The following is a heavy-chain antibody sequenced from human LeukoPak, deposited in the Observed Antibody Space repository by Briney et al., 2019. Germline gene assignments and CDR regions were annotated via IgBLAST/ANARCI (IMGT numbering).Heavy chain of an antibody. J-gene: IGHJ3*02. Sequence: SETLSLTCTVSGGSISSGGYYWSWLRQPPGKGLEWIGYIYYSGSINYNPSLKSRVTISLDTSKNQFSLKPTSVTAADTAVYYCARKNDFDIWGQGTLVTVSS. CDR1: GGSISSGGYY. CDR2: IYYSGSI. V-gene: IGHV4-61*08. CDR3: ARKNDFDI. D-gene: IGHD2/OR15-2a*01.